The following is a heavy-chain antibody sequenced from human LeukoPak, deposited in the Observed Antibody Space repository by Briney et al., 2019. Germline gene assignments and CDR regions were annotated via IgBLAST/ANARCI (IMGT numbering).Heavy chain of an antibody. CDR1: GFTFSSYA. Sequence: GGSLRLSCAASGFTFSSYAMSWVRQAPGKGLEWVSAISGSGGSTYYADSVKGRFTISRDNSKNTLYLQMNSLRVEETAVYYCAKDHANTPVVTNWGQGILVSVSS. D-gene: IGHD2-21*02. CDR3: AKDHANTPVVTN. V-gene: IGHV3-23*01. J-gene: IGHJ4*02. CDR2: ISGSGGST.